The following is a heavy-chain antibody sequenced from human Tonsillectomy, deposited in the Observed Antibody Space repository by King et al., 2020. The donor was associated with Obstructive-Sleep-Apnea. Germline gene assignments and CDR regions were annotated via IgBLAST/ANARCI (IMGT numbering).Heavy chain of an antibody. Sequence: QLQESGPGLMKPSQTLSLTCTVSGGSLSSGGYYWSWIRQHPGKGLEWIGYTYYSGSTNYNRALKSRFTISVDTSKNQFSLKLSSVTAADTAVYYCARRHSGYEFFDYWGQGTLVTVSS. CDR3: ARRHSGYEFFDY. CDR1: GGSLSSGGYY. V-gene: IGHV4-31*03. J-gene: IGHJ4*02. D-gene: IGHD5-12*01. CDR2: TYYSGST.